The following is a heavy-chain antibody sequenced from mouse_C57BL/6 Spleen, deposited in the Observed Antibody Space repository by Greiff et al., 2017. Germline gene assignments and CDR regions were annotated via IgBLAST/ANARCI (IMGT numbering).Heavy chain of an antibody. CDR1: GYSFTDYN. CDR2: INPNYGTT. CDR3: AREDYYDYPRAMDY. D-gene: IGHD2-4*01. Sequence: LVESGPELVKPGASVKISCKASGYSFTDYNMNWVKQSNGKSLEWIGVINPNYGTTSYNQKFKGKATLTVDQSSSTAYMQLNSLTSEDSAVYYCAREDYYDYPRAMDYWGQGTSVTVSS. V-gene: IGHV1-39*01. J-gene: IGHJ4*01.